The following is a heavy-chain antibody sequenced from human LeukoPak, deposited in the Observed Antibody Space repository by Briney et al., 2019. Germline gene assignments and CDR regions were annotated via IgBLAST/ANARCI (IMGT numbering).Heavy chain of an antibody. D-gene: IGHD3-9*01. V-gene: IGHV3-53*01. Sequence: GGSLRLSCAASGFTVSTNYMSWVRQVPGKGLEWVSVMYRGGPAYYADSVKGRFTISRDISKNTLYLQMNSLRADDTAVYYCARAEYYDILTGYYLGGAFDLWGQGTMVTVSA. J-gene: IGHJ3*01. CDR2: MYRGGPA. CDR3: ARAEYYDILTGYYLGGAFDL. CDR1: GFTVSTNY.